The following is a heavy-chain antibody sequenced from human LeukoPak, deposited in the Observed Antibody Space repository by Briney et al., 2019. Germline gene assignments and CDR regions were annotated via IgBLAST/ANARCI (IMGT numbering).Heavy chain of an antibody. Sequence: GGSLRLSCAASGFTFTDYYMSWIRQAPGKGLEWVSYITNSGTTIYYADSVKGRFTISRNNAKNSLYLQMNSLRAEDTAVYYCARDGHYDILTGYFQDWGQGTLVTVSS. CDR1: GFTFTDYY. D-gene: IGHD3-9*01. V-gene: IGHV3-11*01. CDR3: ARDGHYDILTGYFQD. J-gene: IGHJ1*01. CDR2: ITNSGTTI.